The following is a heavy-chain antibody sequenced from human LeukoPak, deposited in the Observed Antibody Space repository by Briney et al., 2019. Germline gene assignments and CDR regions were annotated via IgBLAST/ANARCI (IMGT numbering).Heavy chain of an antibody. CDR3: ARYLEPYYFDY. CDR2: IYYSGST. D-gene: IGHD1-1*01. Sequence: SETLSLTWTVSGGSISSYYWSWIRQPPGKGLEWIGYIYYSGSTNYNPSLKSRVTISVDTSKNQFSLKLSSVTAADTAVYYCARYLEPYYFDYWGQGTLVTVSS. CDR1: GGSISSYY. J-gene: IGHJ4*02. V-gene: IGHV4-59*01.